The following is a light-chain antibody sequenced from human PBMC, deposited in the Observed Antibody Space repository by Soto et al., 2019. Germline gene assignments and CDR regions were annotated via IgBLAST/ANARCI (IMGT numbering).Light chain of an antibody. CDR3: QQSYSTSIT. V-gene: IGKV1-39*01. CDR2: AAS. Sequence: DIQMTQSPSSLSASVGDRVTITCRASQSISSYLNWYQEKPGKAPKLLIYAASSLQSGVPSRFSGSGSGTYFTLTISSLQPEDFATYYCQQSYSTSITFGKGTRLEIK. J-gene: IGKJ5*01. CDR1: QSISSY.